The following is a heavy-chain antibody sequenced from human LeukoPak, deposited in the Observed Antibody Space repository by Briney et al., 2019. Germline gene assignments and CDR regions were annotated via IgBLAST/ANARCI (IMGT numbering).Heavy chain of an antibody. V-gene: IGHV4-38-2*01. CDR3: ATSAAGFDY. J-gene: IGHJ4*02. D-gene: IGHD6-13*01. CDR1: GYSISSGYY. CDR2: IYHSGST. Sequence: RSSETLSLTCAVSGYSISSGYYWGWIRQPPGKGLEWIGSIYHSGSTYYNPSLKSRVTISVDTSKNQFSLKLSSVTAADTAVYYCATSAAGFDYWGQGTLVTVSS.